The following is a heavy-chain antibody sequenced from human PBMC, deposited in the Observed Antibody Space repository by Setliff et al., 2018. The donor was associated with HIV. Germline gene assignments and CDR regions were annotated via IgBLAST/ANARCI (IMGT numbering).Heavy chain of an antibody. CDR1: GGSISSYY. CDR2: SHNNGNT. D-gene: IGHD7-27*01. V-gene: IGHV4-59*08. J-gene: IGHJ4*02. CDR3: ARAPTGELDF. Sequence: SETLSLTCTVSGGSISSYYWSWIRQPPGEGLEWIGYSHNNGNTHYNPSLKSRVTISVDTSKNHVSLRLNSVTAADTAVYYCARAPTGELDFWGQGTLVTVSS.